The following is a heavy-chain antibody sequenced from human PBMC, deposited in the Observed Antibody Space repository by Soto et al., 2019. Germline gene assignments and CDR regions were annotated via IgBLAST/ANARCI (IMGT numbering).Heavy chain of an antibody. CDR1: GGSITSSSYY. D-gene: IGHD3-22*01. CDR3: AREMNYYDTSGASYFDS. J-gene: IGHJ4*02. Sequence: SETLSLTCTVSGGSITSSSYYWGWIRQPPGKGLEWIGNIYYSGSTFYNPSLKGRLTISVDTSKNQFSLRLSSVTAADTAVYYCAREMNYYDTSGASYFDSWGQGTLVTVSS. V-gene: IGHV4-39*07. CDR2: IYYSGST.